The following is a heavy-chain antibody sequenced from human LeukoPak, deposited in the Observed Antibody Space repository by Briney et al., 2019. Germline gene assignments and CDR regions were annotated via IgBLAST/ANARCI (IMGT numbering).Heavy chain of an antibody. CDR1: GFTFSSYW. V-gene: IGHV3-7*01. J-gene: IGHJ4*02. CDR2: IKQDGSEK. CDR3: ARVGFYYDSSGYHYYFDY. Sequence: GGSLRLSCAASGFTFSSYWTSWVRQAPGKGLEWVANIKQDGSEKYYVDSVKGRFTISRDNAKNSLYLQMNSLRAEDTAVYYCARVGFYYDSSGYHYYFDYWGQGTLVTVSS. D-gene: IGHD3-22*01.